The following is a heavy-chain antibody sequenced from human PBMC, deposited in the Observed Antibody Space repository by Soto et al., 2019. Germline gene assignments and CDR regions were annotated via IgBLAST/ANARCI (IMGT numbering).Heavy chain of an antibody. CDR1: GGSISSSNW. CDR2: IYHSGST. J-gene: IGHJ4*02. Sequence: SETLSLTCAVSGGSISSSNWWSWVRQPPGKGLEWIGEIYHSGSTNYNPSLKSRVTISVDKSKNQFSLKLSSVTAADTAVYYCARGLRGYSYGAFDYWGQGTLVTRLL. V-gene: IGHV4-4*02. D-gene: IGHD5-18*01. CDR3: ARGLRGYSYGAFDY.